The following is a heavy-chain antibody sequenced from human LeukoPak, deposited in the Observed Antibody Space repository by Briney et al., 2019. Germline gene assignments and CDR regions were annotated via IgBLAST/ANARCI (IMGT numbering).Heavy chain of an antibody. CDR1: GFTFRHYG. Sequence: PGGSLRLSCAPSGFTFRHYGVHGVRQTPGAGLEWVAVIWSDGSDKYYAKSVKGRFTISRDNSKNSLFLQMNSLRAEDTAVYYCAKEAQRGFDYSNSLQNWGQGILVTVSS. J-gene: IGHJ1*01. CDR2: IWSDGSDK. D-gene: IGHD4-11*01. CDR3: AKEAQRGFDYSNSLQN. V-gene: IGHV3-33*06.